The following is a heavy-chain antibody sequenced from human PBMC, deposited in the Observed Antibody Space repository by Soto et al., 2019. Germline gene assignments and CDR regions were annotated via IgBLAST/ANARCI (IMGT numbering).Heavy chain of an antibody. Sequence: SVKVSCKASGGTFSSYAISWVRQAPGQGLEWMGGIIPIFGTANYAQKFQGRVTITADESTSTAYMELSSLRSEDTAVYYCASPYCISTSCYSFDFDIWGQGTMVTVSS. CDR2: IIPIFGTA. CDR1: GGTFSSYA. D-gene: IGHD2-2*01. V-gene: IGHV1-69*13. J-gene: IGHJ3*02. CDR3: ASPYCISTSCYSFDFDI.